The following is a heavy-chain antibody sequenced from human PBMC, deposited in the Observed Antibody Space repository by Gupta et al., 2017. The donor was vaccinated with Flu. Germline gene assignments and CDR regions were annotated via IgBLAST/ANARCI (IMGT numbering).Heavy chain of an antibody. J-gene: IGHJ4*02. V-gene: IGHV3-48*03. CDR2: INHAGRVI. D-gene: IGHD6-13*01. CDR1: GFIFDDYE. CDR3: SKSPKQNRLNF. Sequence: EVDLAESGGGWVQPGGSLRLTCEASGFIFDDYEFNWVRQASGKGLEWVAYINHAGRVIDYADSVKGRFTISRDYVKEALFLQMSTLSAEDSAVYYWSKSPKQNRLNFWGQVTLVTVST.